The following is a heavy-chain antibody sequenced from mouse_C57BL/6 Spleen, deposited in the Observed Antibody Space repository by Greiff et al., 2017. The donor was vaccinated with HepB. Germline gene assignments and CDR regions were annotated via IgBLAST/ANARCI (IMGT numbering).Heavy chain of an antibody. CDR1: GYTFTSYW. CDR3: AREGGYDVYAMDY. V-gene: IGHV1-52*01. CDR2: IDPSDSET. D-gene: IGHD2-2*01. Sequence: QVQLQQSGAELVRPGSSVKLSCKASGYTFTSYWMHWVKQRPIQGLEWIGNIDPSDSETHYNQKFKDKATLTVDKSSSTAYMQLSSLTSEDSAVYYCAREGGYDVYAMDYWGQGTSVTVSS. J-gene: IGHJ4*01.